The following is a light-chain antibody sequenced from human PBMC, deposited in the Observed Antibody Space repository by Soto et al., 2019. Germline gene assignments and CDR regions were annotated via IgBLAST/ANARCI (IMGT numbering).Light chain of an antibody. CDR3: SSYIGSSTSVA. J-gene: IGLJ2*01. CDR2: DVS. Sequence: QSALTQPASVSGSPGQSITISCTGTSSDVGGYNFVSWYQHHPGKAPKLMIYDVSNRPSGVSNRFSGSKSGNTASLTISGLQAEDEADYYYSSYIGSSTSVAFGGGTKLTVL. CDR1: SSDVGGYNF. V-gene: IGLV2-14*03.